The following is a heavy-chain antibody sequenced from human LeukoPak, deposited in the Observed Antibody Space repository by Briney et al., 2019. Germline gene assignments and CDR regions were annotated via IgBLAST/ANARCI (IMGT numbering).Heavy chain of an antibody. CDR3: ASLGYCSSTSCPGFDWFDP. V-gene: IGHV4-61*08. CDR2: IYYSGST. Sequence: SQTLSLTCTVSGGSISSGGYYWSWIRQPPGKGLEWIGYIYYSGSTNYNPSLKSRVTISVDTSKNQFSLKLSSVTAADTAVYYWASLGYCSSTSCPGFDWFDPWGQGTLVTVSS. CDR1: GGSISSGGYY. J-gene: IGHJ5*02. D-gene: IGHD2-2*01.